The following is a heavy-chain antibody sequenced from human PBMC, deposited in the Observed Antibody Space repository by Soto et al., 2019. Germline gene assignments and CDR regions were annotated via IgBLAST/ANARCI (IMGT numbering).Heavy chain of an antibody. J-gene: IGHJ4*02. CDR2: VYYIGST. V-gene: IGHV4-59*08. D-gene: IGHD4-17*01. Sequence: SETLSLTCTVSGGSITYYYWSWIRQPPGKGLEWIGYVYYIGSTNYNPSLKSCVTISVDTSKNQYSLKLNSVTAADTAVYYCARRAGGYGDYAGYYFDSWGQGTLVTVSS. CDR1: GGSITYYY. CDR3: ARRAGGYGDYAGYYFDS.